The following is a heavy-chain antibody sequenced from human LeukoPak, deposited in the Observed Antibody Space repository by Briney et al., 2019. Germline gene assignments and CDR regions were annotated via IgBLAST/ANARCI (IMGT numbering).Heavy chain of an antibody. Sequence: GGSLRLSCAASGFTFSSYAMSWVRQAPGKGLEWVSAISGSGGSTYYADSVKGRFTISRDNSKNTLYPQMNSLRAEDTAVYYCAKDGEYYYGSGSYPNWFDPWGQGTLVTVSS. CDR1: GFTFSSYA. D-gene: IGHD3-10*01. CDR2: ISGSGGST. J-gene: IGHJ5*02. V-gene: IGHV3-23*01. CDR3: AKDGEYYYGSGSYPNWFDP.